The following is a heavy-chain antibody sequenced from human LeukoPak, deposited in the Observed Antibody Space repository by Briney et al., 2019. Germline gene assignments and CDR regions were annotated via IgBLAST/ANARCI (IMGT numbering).Heavy chain of an antibody. CDR1: GYTFTSYA. CDR2: INTNTGNP. Sequence: ASVKVSCKASGYTFTSYAMNWVRQAPGQGLEWMGWINTNTGNPTYAQGFTGRFVFSLDTSVSTAYLQISSLKAEDTAVYYCARLRVPAAIKEVDAFDIWGQGTMVTVSS. J-gene: IGHJ3*02. D-gene: IGHD2-2*02. V-gene: IGHV7-4-1*02. CDR3: ARLRVPAAIKEVDAFDI.